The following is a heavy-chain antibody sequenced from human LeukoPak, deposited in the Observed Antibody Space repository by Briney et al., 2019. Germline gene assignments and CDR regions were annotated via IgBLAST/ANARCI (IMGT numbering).Heavy chain of an antibody. CDR1: GFTFSSYA. CDR2: ISGSGGST. V-gene: IGHV3-23*01. CDR3: AKDPRGVVYYYGMDV. Sequence: GGSLRLSCAASGFTFSSYAMSWVRQAPGKGLEWVSAISGSGGSTYYADSVKGRFTISRDNSKNTLYLQMNSLRAEDTAVYYCAKDPRGVVYYYGMDVWGQGTTVTDSS. D-gene: IGHD3-10*01. J-gene: IGHJ6*02.